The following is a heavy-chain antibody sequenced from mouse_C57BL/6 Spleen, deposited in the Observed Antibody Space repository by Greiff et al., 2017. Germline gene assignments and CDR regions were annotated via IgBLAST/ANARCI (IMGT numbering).Heavy chain of an antibody. J-gene: IGHJ2*01. D-gene: IGHD1-1*01. CDR1: GFSLTSYG. CDR3: ARNCYGSSRYYFDY. V-gene: IGHV2-2*01. Sequence: QVQLQQSGPGLVQPSPSLSITCTVSGFSLTSYGVHWVRQSPGKGLEWLGVIWSGGSTDYNAAFISSLSISKDNSKSQVFFKMNSLQADDTAIYYCARNCYGSSRYYFDYWGQGTTLTVSS. CDR2: IWSGGST.